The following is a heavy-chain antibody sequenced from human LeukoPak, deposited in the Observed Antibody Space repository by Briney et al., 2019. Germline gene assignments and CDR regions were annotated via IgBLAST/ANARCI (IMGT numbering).Heavy chain of an antibody. CDR2: IYYSGST. CDR3: ARGIVVVPADLNFDY. D-gene: IGHD2-2*01. V-gene: IGHV4-59*11. Sequence: TSETLSLTCTVSGGSFSSHYWSWIRQPPGKGLEWIGYIYYSGSTNYNPSLKSRVTISVDTSKNQFSLKLSSVTAADTAVYYCARGIVVVPADLNFDYWGQGTLVTVSS. J-gene: IGHJ4*02. CDR1: GGSFSSHY.